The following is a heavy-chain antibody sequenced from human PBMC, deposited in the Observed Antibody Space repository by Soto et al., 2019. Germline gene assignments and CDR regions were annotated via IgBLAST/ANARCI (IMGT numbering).Heavy chain of an antibody. Sequence: GGSLRLSCAASGFTFSNAWMSWVRQAPGKGLEWVGRIKSKTDGRKTDYAAPVKGRFTISRDDSKNTLYLQMNSLKTEDTAVYYCTARYYDFWSGYLSTFDYWGQGTLVTVSS. V-gene: IGHV3-15*01. J-gene: IGHJ4*02. D-gene: IGHD3-3*01. CDR2: IKSKTDGRKT. CDR1: GFTFSNAW. CDR3: TARYYDFWSGYLSTFDY.